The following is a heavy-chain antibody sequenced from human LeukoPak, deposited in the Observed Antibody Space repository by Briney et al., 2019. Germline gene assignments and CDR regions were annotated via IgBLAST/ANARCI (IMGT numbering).Heavy chain of an antibody. V-gene: IGHV3-33*06. D-gene: IGHD5-18*01. J-gene: IGHJ4*02. Sequence: GRSLRLSCAASGFTFSSFGMHWVRQAPGKGLEWVAVIWYDGSNKYYADSVKGRFTISRDNSKNTLYLQMNSLRAEDTAVYYCAKDRRNRGYSYGGIDYWGQGTLVTVSS. CDR3: AKDRRNRGYSYGGIDY. CDR2: IWYDGSNK. CDR1: GFTFSSFG.